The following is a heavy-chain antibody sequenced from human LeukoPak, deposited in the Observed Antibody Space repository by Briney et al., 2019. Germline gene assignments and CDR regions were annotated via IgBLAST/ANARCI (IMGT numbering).Heavy chain of an antibody. CDR3: AKVGSSAFDY. V-gene: IGHV3-30*02. CDR2: IRYDGSNK. Sequence: GGSLRLSCAASGFTFSSYGIHWVRQAPGKGLEWVAFIRYDGSNKYYADSVKGRFTISRDNSKNTLYLQMNSLRAEDTAVYYCAKVGSSAFDYWGQGTLVTVSS. CDR1: GFTFSSYG. J-gene: IGHJ4*02. D-gene: IGHD6-6*01.